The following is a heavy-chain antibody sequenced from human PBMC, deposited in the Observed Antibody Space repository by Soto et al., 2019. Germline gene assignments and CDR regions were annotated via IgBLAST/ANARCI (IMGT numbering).Heavy chain of an antibody. CDR2: IYYDGST. CDR1: GGSITSTIDY. CDR3: ARRGSASWRNWFGS. V-gene: IGHV4-39*01. Sequence: PSETLSLTCSVSGGSITSTIDYWGWIRQSPGKGLEWIGNIYYDGSTFYNPSLKSRVTISVDTSKRQFSLRVSSVTAADTAVYYCARRGSASWRNWFGSWGHVTLGTVST. J-gene: IGHJ5*01. D-gene: IGHD2-2*01.